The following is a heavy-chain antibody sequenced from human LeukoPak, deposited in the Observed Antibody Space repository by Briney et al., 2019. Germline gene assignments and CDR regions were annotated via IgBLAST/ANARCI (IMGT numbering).Heavy chain of an antibody. CDR1: GGSFSGYY. J-gene: IGHJ4*02. Sequence: SETLSLTCAVYGGSFSGYYWSWIRQPPGKGLEWIGEINHSGSTNYNPSLKSRVTISVDTSKNQFSLKLSSVTAADTAVYYCARGKADYYGSGTYPIWGQGTLVTVSS. D-gene: IGHD3-10*01. CDR3: ARGKADYYGSGTYPI. CDR2: INHSGST. V-gene: IGHV4-34*01.